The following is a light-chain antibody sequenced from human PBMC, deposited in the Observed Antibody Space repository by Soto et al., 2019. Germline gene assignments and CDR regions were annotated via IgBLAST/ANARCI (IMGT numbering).Light chain of an antibody. V-gene: IGKV1-5*01. J-gene: IGKJ4*01. CDR1: QSISSL. Sequence: DIQMTQSPSTLSASVGDRVTITCRASQSISSLLAWYQQKTGKAPKVLIYGASSRATDIPDRFSGGGSGTDLNLTISRLEPEDFAVYYCQKFSSYPLTCGGGTKVDIK. CDR2: GAS. CDR3: QKFSSYPLT.